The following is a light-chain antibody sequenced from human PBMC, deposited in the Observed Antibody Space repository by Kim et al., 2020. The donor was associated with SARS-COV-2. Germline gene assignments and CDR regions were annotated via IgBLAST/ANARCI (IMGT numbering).Light chain of an antibody. V-gene: IGLV3-21*04. CDR2: YDS. Sequence: AQGKGAKITCAGNDIGCKGVHGYQQKPDQAPVLVMYYDSDRPSGIAERFGGSNSGNGTTVTISRVGAGDEAEYYCQVWDSSSGPVVFGGGTKLTVL. CDR1: DIGCKG. J-gene: IGLJ2*01. CDR3: QVWDSSSGPVV.